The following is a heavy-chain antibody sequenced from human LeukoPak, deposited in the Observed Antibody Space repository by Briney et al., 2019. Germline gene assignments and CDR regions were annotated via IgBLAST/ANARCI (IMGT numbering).Heavy chain of an antibody. CDR2: ISSSSSYI. V-gene: IGHV3-21*01. J-gene: IGHJ5*02. CDR3: ARAGCTNGVCYRSDWFDP. D-gene: IGHD2-8*01. Sequence: GGSLRLSCAASGFTFSSYSMNWVRQPPGKGLEWVSSISSSSSYIYYADSVKGRFTISRDNANNSLYLKMNSLRAEDTAVYYCARAGCTNGVCYRSDWFDPWGQGTLVTVSS. CDR1: GFTFSSYS.